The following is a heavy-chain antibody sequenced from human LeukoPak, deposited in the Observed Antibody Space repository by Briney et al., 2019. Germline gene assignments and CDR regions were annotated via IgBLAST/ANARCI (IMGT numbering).Heavy chain of an antibody. CDR3: TKERYCASTTCPGAFDL. V-gene: IGHV3-15*01. Sequence: CPRPSCAAVGTTLVTTGAGCASHQAGGGRELVNSIMVKTYGETTDYAAPVKGRFTVSRDDSKNMVALQMNSLKTEDTALYYCTKERYCASTTCPGAFDLWGQGTMVTVSS. D-gene: IGHD2-2*01. CDR1: GTTLVTTG. J-gene: IGHJ3*01. CDR2: IMVKTYGETT.